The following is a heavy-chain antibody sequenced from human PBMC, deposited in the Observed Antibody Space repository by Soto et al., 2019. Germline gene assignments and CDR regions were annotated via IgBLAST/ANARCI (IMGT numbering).Heavy chain of an antibody. D-gene: IGHD5-18*01. CDR3: AKQTRGMAAVITSMKASYDYSDVDV. CDR1: GDSISSYY. Sequence: QVQLQESGPGLVKPSETLSLICTVSGDSISSYYWSWIRQPPGKGLEWIGYIYDSGSTNYNPSLNSRVSISVNASKNQVSLRLSSVTAADTAVYYCAKQTRGMAAVITSMKASYDYSDVDVWGRGTTVTVSS. J-gene: IGHJ6*03. CDR2: IYDSGST. V-gene: IGHV4-59*08.